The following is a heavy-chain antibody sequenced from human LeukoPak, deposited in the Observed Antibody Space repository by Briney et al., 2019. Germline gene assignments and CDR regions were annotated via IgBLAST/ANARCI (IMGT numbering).Heavy chain of an antibody. D-gene: IGHD3-10*01. J-gene: IGHJ5*02. CDR1: GGSISSYY. CDR3: ARDQEYYGSGSPPLNWFDP. V-gene: IGHV4-4*07. CDR2: IYTSGST. Sequence: NPSETLSLTCTVSGGSISSYYWSWIRQPAGKGLEWIGRIYTSGSTNYNPSLKSRVTISVDKSKNQFSLKLSSVTAADTAVYYCARDQEYYGSGSPPLNWFDPWGQGTLVTVSS.